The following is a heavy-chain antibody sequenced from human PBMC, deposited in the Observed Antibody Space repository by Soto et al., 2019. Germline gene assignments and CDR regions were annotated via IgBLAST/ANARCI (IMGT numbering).Heavy chain of an antibody. V-gene: IGHV1-8*01. CDR3: ARGQSVTIFGVVITPTYYYYGMDV. D-gene: IGHD3-3*01. J-gene: IGHJ6*02. CDR2: MNPNSGNT. CDR1: GYTFTSYD. Sequence: ASVKVSCKASGYTFTSYDINWVRKATGQGLEWMGWMNPNSGNTGYAQKFQGRVTMTRNTSISTAYMELSSLRSEDTAVYYCARGQSVTIFGVVITPTYYYYGMDVWGQGTTVTVSS.